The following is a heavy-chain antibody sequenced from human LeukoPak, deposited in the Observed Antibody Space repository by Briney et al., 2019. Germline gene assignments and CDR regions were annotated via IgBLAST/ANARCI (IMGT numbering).Heavy chain of an antibody. CDR2: IYYSGST. J-gene: IGHJ4*02. CDR1: GGSISSTTYY. CDR3: ARLVGATRIDY. D-gene: IGHD1-26*01. Sequence: SETLSLTCSVFGGSISSTTYYWTWIRQPPGKGLEWIGYIYYSGSTNYNPSLKSRVIISVDTPKNQFSLNLSSVTAADTAVYYCARLVGATRIDYWGQGTLVIVSS. V-gene: IGHV4-61*05.